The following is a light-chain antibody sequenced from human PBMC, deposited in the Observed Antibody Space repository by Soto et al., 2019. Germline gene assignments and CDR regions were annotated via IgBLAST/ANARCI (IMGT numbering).Light chain of an antibody. Sequence: DIQLTQSPSFLSASVGDRVTITCRASQDIGFYLAWFQQKPGRAPNLLMYSASTSQSGVPSRFRVSGSGTARTLTINGLQPEDFASYYCQQYRNWPRTFGQGTKVEIK. J-gene: IGKJ1*01. CDR1: QDIGFY. CDR2: SAS. V-gene: IGKV1-9*01. CDR3: QQYRNWPRT.